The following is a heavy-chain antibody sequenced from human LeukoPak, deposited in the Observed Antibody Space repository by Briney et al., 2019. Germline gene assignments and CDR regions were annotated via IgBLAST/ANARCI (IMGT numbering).Heavy chain of an antibody. CDR1: GGSVSSGSYY. D-gene: IGHD4-17*01. Sequence: SETLSLTCTVSGGSVSSGSYYWSWIRQPPGKGLEWIGYIYYSGSTNYNPSLKSRVTISVDTSKNQFSLKLSSVTAADTAVYYCAGDYGDYSEYFQHWGQGTLVTVSS. CDR3: AGDYGDYSEYFQH. J-gene: IGHJ1*01. V-gene: IGHV4-61*01. CDR2: IYYSGST.